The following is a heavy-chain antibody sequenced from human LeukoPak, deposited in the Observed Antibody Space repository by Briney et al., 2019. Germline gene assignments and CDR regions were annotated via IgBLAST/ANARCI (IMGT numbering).Heavy chain of an antibody. D-gene: IGHD2-2*01. V-gene: IGHV3-23*01. J-gene: IGHJ4*02. CDR1: GFTFSSYA. CDR3: AKDHFNGDIVVVPAPL. CDR2: ISGSGGST. Sequence: GGSLRLSCAPSGFTFSSYAMSWVRQAPGKGLEWVSAISGSGGSTHYADSVTGRFTISRDNSKNTLYLQMNSLRAEDTAVYYCAKDHFNGDIVVVPAPLGGQGTLVTVSS.